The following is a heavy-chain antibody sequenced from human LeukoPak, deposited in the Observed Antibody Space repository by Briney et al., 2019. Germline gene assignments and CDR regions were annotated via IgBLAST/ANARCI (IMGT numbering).Heavy chain of an antibody. V-gene: IGHV4-31*03. CDR1: GGSISSGGYY. D-gene: IGHD5-18*01. CDR3: ARFPYSLLADGIDY. Sequence: SETPSLTCTVSGGSISSGGYYWSWIRQHPGKGLEWIGYIYYSGSTYYNPSLKSRVTISIDTSKNQFSLKLSSVTAADTAVYYCARFPYSLLADGIDYWGQGTLVTVSS. CDR2: IYYSGST. J-gene: IGHJ4*02.